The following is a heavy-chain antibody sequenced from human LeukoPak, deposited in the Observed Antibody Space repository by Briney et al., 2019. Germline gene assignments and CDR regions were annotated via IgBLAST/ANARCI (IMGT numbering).Heavy chain of an antibody. CDR3: ARARDSGSYSYYYYYYGMDV. D-gene: IGHD1-26*01. CDR2: TYYRSKWYN. V-gene: IGHV6-1*01. CDR1: RDSVSSNSAA. J-gene: IGHJ6*02. Sequence: SQTLSLTCAISRDSVSSNSAAWNWIRQSPSRGLEWLGRTYYRSKWYNDYAVSVKSRITINPDTSKNQFSLQLNSVTPEDTAVYYCARARDSGSYSYYYYYYGMDVWGQGTTVTVSS.